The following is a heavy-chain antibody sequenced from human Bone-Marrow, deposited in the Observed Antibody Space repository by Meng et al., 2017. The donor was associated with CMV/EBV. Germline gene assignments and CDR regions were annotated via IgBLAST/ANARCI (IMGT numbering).Heavy chain of an antibody. V-gene: IGHV1-69*04. CDR1: GGTFSSYT. CDR2: IIPILGMA. J-gene: IGHJ4*02. Sequence: SVKVSCKASGGTFSSYTISWVRQAPGQGLEWMGRIIPILGMANYAQKFQGRVTITADKSTSTAYMELSSLRSEDTAVYYCARDGPGAATHLDYWGQGTLVTVSS. CDR3: ARDGPGAATHLDY. D-gene: IGHD2-15*01.